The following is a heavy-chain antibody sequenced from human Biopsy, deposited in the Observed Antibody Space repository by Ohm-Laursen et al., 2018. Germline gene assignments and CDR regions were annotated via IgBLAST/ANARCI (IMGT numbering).Heavy chain of an antibody. Sequence: SVKVSCKPSGYTFTAFSVHWLRQAPGQGLEWMGWINPKSGDTDYPQNFQSRVSMTRDTSISTAYMDLSRLRSDDTAVYYCARGRRHCSGTCSRWYFDLWGRGTLVTVSS. D-gene: IGHD2-2*01. J-gene: IGHJ2*01. CDR1: GYTFTAFS. V-gene: IGHV1-2*02. CDR3: ARGRRHCSGTCSRWYFDL. CDR2: INPKSGDT.